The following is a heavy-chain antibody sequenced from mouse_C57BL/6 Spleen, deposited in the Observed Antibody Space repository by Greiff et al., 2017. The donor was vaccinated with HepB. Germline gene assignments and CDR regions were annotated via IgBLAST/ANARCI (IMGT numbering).Heavy chain of an antibody. CDR1: GYTFTDYY. D-gene: IGHD6-1*01. Sequence: EVQLQQSGPELVKPGASVKISCKASGYTFTDYYMNWVKQSHGKSLEWIGDINPNNGGTSYNQKFKGKATLTVDKSSSTAYMELRSLTSEDAAVYYCAREGECDRDFDYWGQGTTLTVSS. V-gene: IGHV1-26*01. CDR2: INPNNGGT. J-gene: IGHJ2*01. CDR3: AREGECDRDFDY.